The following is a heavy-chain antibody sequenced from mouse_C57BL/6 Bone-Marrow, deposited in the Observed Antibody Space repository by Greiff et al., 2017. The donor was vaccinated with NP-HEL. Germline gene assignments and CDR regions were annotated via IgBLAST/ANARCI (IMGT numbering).Heavy chain of an antibody. D-gene: IGHD2-4*01. Sequence: QVQLQQPGAELVRPGSSVKLSCKASGYTFTSYWMDWVKQRPGQGLEWIGEIDPSDSYTNYNQKFKGKSTLTVDKSSSTAYMQLSSLTSEDSAVYYCARRGYDYDEAWFAYWGQGTLVTVSA. CDR2: IDPSDSYT. CDR1: GYTFTSYW. CDR3: ARRGYDYDEAWFAY. V-gene: IGHV1-69*01. J-gene: IGHJ3*01.